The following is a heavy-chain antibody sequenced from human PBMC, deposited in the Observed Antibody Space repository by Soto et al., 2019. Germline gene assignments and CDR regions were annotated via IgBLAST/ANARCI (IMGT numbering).Heavy chain of an antibody. J-gene: IGHJ4*02. CDR1: GFTFTSYA. V-gene: IGHV1-18*01. CDR2: ISAYNGNT. Sequence: QVHLVQSGAEVKMPGASVKVSRKASGFTFTSYAFTWVRQAPGQGLEWMGWISAYNGNTNYARNFRGRVTMTTDSSTSTVYMELGSLTSDDTAVYFCARDFTGWPPDGVDSWGQGTLVSVSA. CDR3: ARDFTGWPPDGVDS. D-gene: IGHD3-16*01.